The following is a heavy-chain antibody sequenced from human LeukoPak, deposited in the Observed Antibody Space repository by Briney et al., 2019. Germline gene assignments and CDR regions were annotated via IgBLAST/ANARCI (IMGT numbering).Heavy chain of an antibody. Sequence: SETLSLTCTVSGGSISSGSYYWSWIRQPAGKGLEWIGRIYTSGSTNYNPSLKSRVTISVDTSKNQFSLRLGSVTAADTAVYYCARGLNNRKSGRRFDIFEIWGQGTMVTVSS. CDR2: IYTSGST. V-gene: IGHV4-61*02. CDR3: ARGLNNRKSGRRFDIFEI. J-gene: IGHJ3*02. CDR1: GGSISSGSYY. D-gene: IGHD1-14*01.